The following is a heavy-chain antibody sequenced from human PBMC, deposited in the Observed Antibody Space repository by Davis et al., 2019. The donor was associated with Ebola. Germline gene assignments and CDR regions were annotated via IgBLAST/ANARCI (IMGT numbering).Heavy chain of an antibody. Sequence: PSETLSLTCTVSGGSISSYYWSWIRQPPGKGLEWIGYIYYSGSTNYNPSLKSRVTISVDTSKNQFSLKLSSVTTADTAVYYCATVKSDSSGYYSYFDYWGQGTLVTVSS. V-gene: IGHV4-59*08. J-gene: IGHJ4*02. D-gene: IGHD3-22*01. CDR2: IYYSGST. CDR1: GGSISSYY. CDR3: ATVKSDSSGYYSYFDY.